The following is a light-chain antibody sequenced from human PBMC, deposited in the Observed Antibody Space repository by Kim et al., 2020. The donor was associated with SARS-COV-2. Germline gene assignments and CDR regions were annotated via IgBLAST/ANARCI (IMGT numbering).Light chain of an antibody. V-gene: IGKV3-15*01. Sequence: EIVMTQSPATLSVSPGERATLSCRASQSVRNNLAWYQQTPGQAPRLLIYGASTRATGIPARFSGSGSGTEFTLIISSLQSEDFAVYYCQPYNNWPPFTFGQGTKLEI. CDR1: QSVRNN. J-gene: IGKJ2*01. CDR2: GAS. CDR3: QPYNNWPPFT.